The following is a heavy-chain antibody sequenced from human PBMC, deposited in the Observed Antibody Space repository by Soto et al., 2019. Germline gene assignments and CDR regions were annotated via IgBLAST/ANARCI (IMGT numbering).Heavy chain of an antibody. D-gene: IGHD4-17*01. J-gene: IGHJ4*02. CDR3: ARETGTTVTTASMGY. CDR1: GFTFSSYA. V-gene: IGHV3-30-3*01. Sequence: QVQLVESGGGVVQPGRSLRLSCAASGFTFSSYAMHWVRQAPGKGLEWVAVISYDGSNKYYADSVKGRFTISRDNSKNTLYLQMNSLRAEDTAVYYCARETGTTVTTASMGYWGQGTLVTVSS. CDR2: ISYDGSNK.